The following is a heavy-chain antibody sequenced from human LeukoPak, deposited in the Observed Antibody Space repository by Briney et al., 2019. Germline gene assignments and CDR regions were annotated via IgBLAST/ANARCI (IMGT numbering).Heavy chain of an antibody. CDR3: AGDLYSSRTNDAFVI. CDR2: IYYSGST. CDR1: GGSIRSTSYY. D-gene: IGHD6-13*01. V-gene: IGHV4-39*07. Sequence: SETLSLTCTVSGGSIRSTSYYWGWIRQPPGKGLEWIGSIYYSGSTYYNPSLKSRVTISVDTSKNQFSLKLSSVTAADTAVYYCAGDLYSSRTNDAFVIWGQGTMVTVSS. J-gene: IGHJ3*02.